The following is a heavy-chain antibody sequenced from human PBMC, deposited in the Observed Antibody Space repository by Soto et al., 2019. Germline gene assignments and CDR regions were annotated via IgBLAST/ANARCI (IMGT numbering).Heavy chain of an antibody. J-gene: IGHJ4*02. V-gene: IGHV3-30-3*01. D-gene: IGHD3-22*01. CDR3: ARDPGSGYYYYFDY. CDR1: GFTFSSYA. Sequence: QVQLVESGGGVVQPGRSLRLSCAASGFTFSSYAMHWVRQAPGKGLEWVAVISYDGSNKYYADSVKGRFTISRDNSKNTLYLQMNSLRAEDTAVYYCARDPGSGYYYYFDYWGQGTLVTVSS. CDR2: ISYDGSNK.